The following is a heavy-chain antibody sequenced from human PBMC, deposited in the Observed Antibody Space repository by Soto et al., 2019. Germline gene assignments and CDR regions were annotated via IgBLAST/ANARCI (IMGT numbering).Heavy chain of an antibody. CDR2: ISAYNGNT. D-gene: IGHD2-15*01. V-gene: IGHV1-18*01. CDR1: GYTFTSYG. J-gene: IGHJ4*02. Sequence: QVQLVQSGAEVKKPGASVKVSCKASGYTFTSYGISWVRQAPGQGLEWMGWISAYNGNTNYAQKLQGRVTMTTDTSTSTAYRELRSLRSDDTAVYYCARSPGYCSGGSCYPGGEDYWGQGTLVTVSS. CDR3: ARSPGYCSGGSCYPGGEDY.